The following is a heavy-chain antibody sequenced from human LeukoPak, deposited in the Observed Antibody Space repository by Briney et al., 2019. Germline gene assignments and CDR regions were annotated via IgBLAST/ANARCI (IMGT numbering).Heavy chain of an antibody. CDR1: GFTFSSYA. D-gene: IGHD4-17*01. Sequence: GGSLRLSCAASGFTFSSYAMHWVRQAPGKGLEYASAISSNGGSTYYANSVEGRFTISRDNSKNTLYLQMGSLRAEDMAVYYCARVAAYGDYAGDYFDYWGQGTLVTVSS. J-gene: IGHJ4*02. CDR2: ISSNGGST. CDR3: ARVAAYGDYAGDYFDY. V-gene: IGHV3-64*01.